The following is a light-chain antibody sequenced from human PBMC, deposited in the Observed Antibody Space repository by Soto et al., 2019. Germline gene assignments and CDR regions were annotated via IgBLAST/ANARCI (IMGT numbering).Light chain of an antibody. J-gene: IGLJ2*01. V-gene: IGLV6-57*03. Sequence: NFVLTQPHSVSESPGKTVTISCTRSSGSIASNYVQWYQQRPGSAPTTVIYDDNQRPSGVPDRFSGSIDSSSNSASLTISGLKDEDESYYYCQSYDSSTVVFGGGTKLTVL. CDR1: SGSIASNY. CDR2: DDN. CDR3: QSYDSSTVV.